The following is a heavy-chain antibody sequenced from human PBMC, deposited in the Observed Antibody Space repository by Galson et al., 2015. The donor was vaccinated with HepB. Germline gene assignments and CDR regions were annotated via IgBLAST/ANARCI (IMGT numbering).Heavy chain of an antibody. CDR3: ASGYSSGWSDPMDY. CDR1: GYSFTSYW. D-gene: IGHD6-19*01. Sequence: QSGAEVTKPGESLRISCKGSGYSFTSYWISWVRQMPGKGLEWMGRIDTSDSYTNYSPSFQGHVTISADKSISTASLQWSSLKASDTAMYYCASGYSSGWSDPMDYGGQGALVTGSS. J-gene: IGHJ4*02. V-gene: IGHV5-10-1*01. CDR2: IDTSDSYT.